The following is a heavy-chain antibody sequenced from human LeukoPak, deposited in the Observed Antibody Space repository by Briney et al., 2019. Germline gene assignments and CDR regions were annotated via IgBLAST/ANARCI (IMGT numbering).Heavy chain of an antibody. CDR1: GGSISSYY. J-gene: IGHJ3*02. CDR3: ARGSGWYGWPAFDI. D-gene: IGHD6-19*01. V-gene: IGHV4-59*12. Sequence: SETLSLTCTVSGGSISSYYWSWIRQPPGKGLEWIGYIYHSGSTYYNPSLKSRVTISVDRSKNQFSLKLSSVTAADTAVYYCARGSGWYGWPAFDIWGQGTMVTVSS. CDR2: IYHSGST.